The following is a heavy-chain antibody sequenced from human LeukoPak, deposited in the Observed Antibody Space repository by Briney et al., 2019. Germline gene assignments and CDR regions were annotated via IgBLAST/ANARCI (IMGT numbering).Heavy chain of an antibody. CDR3: ARDLYCSNGVCYEK. V-gene: IGHV4-39*07. J-gene: IGHJ4*02. Sequence: PSETLSLTCTVSGGSISSSSYYWGWIRQPPGKGLEWIGNIYYSGSTYYNPSLKSRVTISADTSKNQFSLKLSSVTATDTAVYYCARDLYCSNGVCYEKWGQGTLVTVSS. CDR1: GGSISSSSYY. D-gene: IGHD2-8*01. CDR2: IYYSGST.